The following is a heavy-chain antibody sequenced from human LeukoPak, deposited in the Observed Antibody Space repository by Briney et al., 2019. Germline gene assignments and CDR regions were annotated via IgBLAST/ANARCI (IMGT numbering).Heavy chain of an antibody. D-gene: IGHD2-2*01. CDR1: GGTFSSYA. V-gene: IGHV1-69*13. CDR2: IIPIFGTA. Sequence: ASVKVSCKASGGTFSSYAISWVRQAPGQGLEWMGGIIPIFGTANYAQRFQGRVTITADESTSTAYMELSSLRSEDTAVYYCAKGYCSSTSCYNYCGMDVWGQGTTVTVSS. CDR3: AKGYCSSTSCYNYCGMDV. J-gene: IGHJ6*02.